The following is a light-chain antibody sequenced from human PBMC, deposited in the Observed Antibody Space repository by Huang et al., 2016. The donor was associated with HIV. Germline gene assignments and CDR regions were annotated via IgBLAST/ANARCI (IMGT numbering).Light chain of an antibody. J-gene: IGKJ4*01. CDR2: DPS. V-gene: IGKV3-11*01. Sequence: EIVLTQSLATLSLFPGERATLSCSASQSVRRYLAWYQQKPGHAPRLRIYDPSIWATVIPGRISGSGSGTDFTLTIDSLEPEDFAVYYCQQRSNWPLTFGGGTKVEIK. CDR1: QSVRRY. CDR3: QQRSNWPLT.